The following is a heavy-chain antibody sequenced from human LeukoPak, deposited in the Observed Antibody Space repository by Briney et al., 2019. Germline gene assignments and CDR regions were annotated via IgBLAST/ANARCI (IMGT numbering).Heavy chain of an antibody. CDR1: GYTFGDYA. Sequence: PGGSLRLSCTGSGYTFGDYAMSWVRQSPEKGLEWVSLIRSKAFGGATEYAASVKGRFTISRDDSKSIAYLQMNSLKTEDTAMYYCTRDGGTLDYWGQGTLVTVSS. CDR2: IRSKAFGGAT. D-gene: IGHD3-16*01. V-gene: IGHV3-49*04. CDR3: TRDGGTLDY. J-gene: IGHJ4*02.